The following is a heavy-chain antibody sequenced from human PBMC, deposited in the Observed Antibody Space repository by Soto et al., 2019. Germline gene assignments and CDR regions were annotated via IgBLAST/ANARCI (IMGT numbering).Heavy chain of an antibody. CDR3: ASTMVRGVINAY. D-gene: IGHD3-10*01. CDR1: GGSFSGYY. Sequence: QVQLQQWGAGLLKPSETLSLTCAVYGGSFSGYYWSWIRQPPGKGLEWIGEINHSGSTNYNPSLKSRVTISVDTSKNQFSLKLSSVTAADTAVYYCASTMVRGVINAYWGQGTLVTVSS. V-gene: IGHV4-34*01. J-gene: IGHJ4*02. CDR2: INHSGST.